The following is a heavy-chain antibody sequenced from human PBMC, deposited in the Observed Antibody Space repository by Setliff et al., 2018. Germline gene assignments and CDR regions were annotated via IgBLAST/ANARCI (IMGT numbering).Heavy chain of an antibody. CDR1: GFIFSSYA. Sequence: GESLKISCAASGFIFSSYAMVWVRQAPGKGLEYVSAISSNGGNIYYADSVKGRFAISRDNSKNTLYLQVGSLRTDDVAVYYCARKPSYENYFDYWGQGTLVTVSS. D-gene: IGHD3-22*01. CDR2: ISSNGGNI. J-gene: IGHJ4*02. CDR3: ARKPSYENYFDY. V-gene: IGHV3-64*02.